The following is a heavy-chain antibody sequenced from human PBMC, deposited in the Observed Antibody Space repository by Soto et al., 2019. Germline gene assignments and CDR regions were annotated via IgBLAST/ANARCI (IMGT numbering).Heavy chain of an antibody. Sequence: EVQLVESGGGLVKPGGSLRLSCGASGFTFSSYTMAWVRQAPGKGLEWVSSISRSSIYIQYADSVKGRFTISGDNDKSSLSLHMDSLRVEDTAVYYCARDNVPIDYWGQGTLVTVSS. CDR1: GFTFSSYT. CDR2: ISRSSIYI. D-gene: IGHD3-10*02. J-gene: IGHJ4*02. V-gene: IGHV3-21*02. CDR3: ARDNVPIDY.